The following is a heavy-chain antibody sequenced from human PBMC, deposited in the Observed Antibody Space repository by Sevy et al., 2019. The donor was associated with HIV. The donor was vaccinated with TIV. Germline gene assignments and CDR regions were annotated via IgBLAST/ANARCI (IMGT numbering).Heavy chain of an antibody. CDR3: ARRVRSDDAFDI. Sequence: GGSLRLSCAASGFTFSSYSMNWVRQAPGKGLEWVSYISSSGRTMYYADSVKGRFTISRDNAKNSLYLQMNSLRAEDTAVYYCARRVRSDDAFDIWGQGTMVTVSS. V-gene: IGHV3-48*01. CDR1: GFTFSSYS. J-gene: IGHJ3*02. D-gene: IGHD6-13*01. CDR2: ISSSGRTM.